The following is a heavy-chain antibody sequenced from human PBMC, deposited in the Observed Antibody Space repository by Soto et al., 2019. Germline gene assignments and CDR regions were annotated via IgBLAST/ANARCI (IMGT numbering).Heavy chain of an antibody. Sequence: PSETLSLTCTVSGGSISSSSYYWGWIRQPPGKGLEWIGSIYYSGSTYYNPSLKSRVTISVDTSKNQFSLKLSSVTAADTAVYYCARLRLGGMDVWGQGTTVTVSS. J-gene: IGHJ6*02. D-gene: IGHD3-16*01. CDR2: IYYSGST. V-gene: IGHV4-39*01. CDR1: GGSISSSSYY. CDR3: ARLRLGGMDV.